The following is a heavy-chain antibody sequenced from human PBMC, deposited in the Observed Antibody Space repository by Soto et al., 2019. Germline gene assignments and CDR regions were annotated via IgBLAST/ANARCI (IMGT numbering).Heavy chain of an antibody. CDR2: IKQDGSEK. CDR1: GFTFSSYW. V-gene: IGHV3-7*05. D-gene: IGHD6-19*01. Sequence: GGSLRLSCAASGFTFSSYWMNWVRQAPGKGPEWVANIKQDGSEKYYVDSVKGRFTISRDNAKNSLYLQMNSLRAADTAVYYCARAVVVAGRKSDYWGQGTLVTVSS. J-gene: IGHJ4*02. CDR3: ARAVVVAGRKSDY.